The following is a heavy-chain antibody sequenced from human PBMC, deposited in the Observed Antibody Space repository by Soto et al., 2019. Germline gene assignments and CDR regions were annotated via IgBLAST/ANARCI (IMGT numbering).Heavy chain of an antibody. CDR1: GYTFTGYY. Sequence: GASVKVSCKASGYTFTGYYMHWVRQAPGQGLEWMGWINPNSGGTNYAQKFQGRVTMTRETSISTAYMELSRLRSDDTAVYYCARAAKSKKLTYYFDYWGQGTPVTVSS. J-gene: IGHJ4*02. D-gene: IGHD3-16*01. CDR2: INPNSGGT. V-gene: IGHV1-2*02. CDR3: ARAAKSKKLTYYFDY.